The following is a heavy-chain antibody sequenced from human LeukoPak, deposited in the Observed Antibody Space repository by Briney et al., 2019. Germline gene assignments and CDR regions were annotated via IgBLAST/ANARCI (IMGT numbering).Heavy chain of an antibody. Sequence: SETLSLTCTVSGGSISSYYWSWLRQPPGKGLEWLGYIHYSGNTDYNPSLKSRVTMSLHTSENQFSLKLSSVTAADTAVYYCARVPYSGYVFTIDSWGQGTLVTVSS. CDR2: IHYSGNT. CDR1: GGSISSYY. V-gene: IGHV4-59*01. J-gene: IGHJ4*02. CDR3: ARVPYSGYVFTIDS. D-gene: IGHD5-12*01.